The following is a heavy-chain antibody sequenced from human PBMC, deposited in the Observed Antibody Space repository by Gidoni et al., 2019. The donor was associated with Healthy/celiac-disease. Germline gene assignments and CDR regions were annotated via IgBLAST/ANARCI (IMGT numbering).Heavy chain of an antibody. J-gene: IGHJ4*02. CDR2: ISYDGSNK. CDR1: GFTFSSYA. CDR3: ARDRGRRFDY. D-gene: IGHD3-10*01. V-gene: IGHV3-30*01. Sequence: QVQLMESGRGVIQPGRSLRLSCAASGFTFSSYAMHWVRQAPGKGLEWVEVISYDGSNKYYADSVKGRFTISRDNSKNTLYLQMNSLRAEDTAVYYCARDRGRRFDYWGQGTLVTVSS.